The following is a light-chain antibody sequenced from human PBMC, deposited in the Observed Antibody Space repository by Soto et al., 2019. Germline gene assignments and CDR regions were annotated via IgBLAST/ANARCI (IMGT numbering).Light chain of an antibody. CDR1: SSNIGAGYD. CDR2: GNS. V-gene: IGLV1-40*01. CDR3: PSYDSSWV. Sequence: QSVLTQPPSVSGAPGQRVTISCTGSSSNIGAGYDVHWYQQLPGTAPKLLIYGNSNRPSGVPDRFSGSKSGTSASLAITGLQAEAEADYYCPSYDSSWVFGGGTKLTVL. J-gene: IGLJ3*02.